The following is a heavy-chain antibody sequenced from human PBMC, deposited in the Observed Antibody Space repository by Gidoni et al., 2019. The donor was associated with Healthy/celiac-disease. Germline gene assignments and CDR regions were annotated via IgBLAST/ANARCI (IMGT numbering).Heavy chain of an antibody. Sequence: QVQLQESGPGLVKPSETLSLTCTVSGGSISSYYWSWIRQPPGKGLEWIGYIYYSGSTNYNPSLKSRVTISVDTSKNQFSLKLSSVTAADTAVYYCARASYGVNWFDPWGQGTLVTVSS. CDR2: IYYSGST. CDR1: GGSISSYY. CDR3: ARASYGVNWFDP. J-gene: IGHJ5*02. D-gene: IGHD3-10*01. V-gene: IGHV4-59*01.